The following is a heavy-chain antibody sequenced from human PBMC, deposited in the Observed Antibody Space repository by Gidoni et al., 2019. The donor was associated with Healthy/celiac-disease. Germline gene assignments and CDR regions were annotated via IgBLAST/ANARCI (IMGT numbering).Heavy chain of an antibody. J-gene: IGHJ4*02. CDR1: GYTFTGYY. V-gene: IGHV1-2*02. CDR2: INPNSGGT. CDR3: ARDRTALFDY. D-gene: IGHD5-18*01. Sequence: HAELGPSGAGGKKPGASVKVSCTASGYTFTGYYMHWVRQAPGQGLEWMGWINPNSGGTNYAQKFQGRVTMTRDTSISTAYMELSRLRSDDTAVYYCARDRTALFDYWGQGTLVTVSS.